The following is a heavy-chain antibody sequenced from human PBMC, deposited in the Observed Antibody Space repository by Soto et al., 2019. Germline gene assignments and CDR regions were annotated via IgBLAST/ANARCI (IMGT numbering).Heavy chain of an antibody. J-gene: IGHJ6*02. V-gene: IGHV3-23*01. CDR3: ATCAPRTAMVPMDV. D-gene: IGHD5-18*01. CDR1: GFTFSSYA. Sequence: GESLKISCAASGFTFSSYAMSWVRQAPGKGLEWVSAISGSGGSTYYADSVKGRFTISRDNSKNTLYLQMNSLRAEDTAVYYCATCAPRTAMVPMDVWAQGTTVTVSS. CDR2: ISGSGGST.